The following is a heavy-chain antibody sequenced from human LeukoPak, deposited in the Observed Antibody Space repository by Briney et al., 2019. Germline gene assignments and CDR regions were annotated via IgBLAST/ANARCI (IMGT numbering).Heavy chain of an antibody. CDR1: GFTFGDYA. Sequence: PGGSLRLSCTASGFTFGDYAMSWVRQAPGQGLEWVATIRQGATERYYMDSVKGRFTISRDDANNLLYLQMNSLRAEDTAVYYCARGAPFNCAPISCSLFDYWGQGNLITVSS. D-gene: IGHD2-21*01. J-gene: IGHJ4*02. CDR3: ARGAPFNCAPISCSLFDY. V-gene: IGHV3-7*01. CDR2: IRQGATER.